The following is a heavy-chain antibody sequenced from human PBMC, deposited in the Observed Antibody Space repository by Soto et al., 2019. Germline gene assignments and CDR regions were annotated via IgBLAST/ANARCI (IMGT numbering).Heavy chain of an antibody. CDR2: IRSKAYGGTT. J-gene: IGHJ6*02. CDR3: TREGDDYVWGSYRYPYYGMDA. Sequence: LRLSCTASGFTFGDYAMSWFRQAPGKGLEWVGFIRSKAYGGTTEYAASVKGRFTISRDDSKSIAYLQMNSLKTEDTAVYYCTREGDDYVWGSYRYPYYGMDAWGQGTTVTVSS. D-gene: IGHD3-16*02. V-gene: IGHV3-49*03. CDR1: GFTFGDYA.